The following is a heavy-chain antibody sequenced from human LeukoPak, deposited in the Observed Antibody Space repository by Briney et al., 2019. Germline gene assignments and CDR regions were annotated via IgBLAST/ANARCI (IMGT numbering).Heavy chain of an antibody. CDR2: IIPIFGTE. CDR1: GGTFSSYA. CDR3: ARDYYDILTGYYNPSGNDY. D-gene: IGHD3-9*01. Sequence: SVKVSCKASGGTFSSYAISWVRQAPGQGLAWMGVIIPIFGTENYVHKFQGRVTITADESTSAAYIELSSLRSEDTAVYYCARDYYDILTGYYNPSGNDYWGQGTLVTVSS. V-gene: IGHV1-69*13. J-gene: IGHJ4*02.